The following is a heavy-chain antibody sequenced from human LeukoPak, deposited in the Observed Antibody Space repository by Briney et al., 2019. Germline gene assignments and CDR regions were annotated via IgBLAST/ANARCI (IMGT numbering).Heavy chain of an antibody. CDR2: IGPTGFDR. D-gene: IGHD2-21*01. Sequence: GGSLRLSCTTSGLTFSTSGFNWVRQAPGKGLEWVASIGPTGFDRYHADSIKGRFTISRDNANNFLYLQMDSLRAEDTAVYFCVVVSYCAVDCYDYWGQGTLVTVSS. J-gene: IGHJ4*02. CDR1: GLTFSTSG. V-gene: IGHV3-21*04. CDR3: VVVSYCAVDCYDY.